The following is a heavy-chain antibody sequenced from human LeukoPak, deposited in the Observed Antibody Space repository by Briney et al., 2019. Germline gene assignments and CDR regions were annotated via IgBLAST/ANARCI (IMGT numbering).Heavy chain of an antibody. Sequence: GESLKISCKASGYSFTTYWIGWVRQMPGKGLEWMGIIYPADSAAKYSPSFQGQVTISVDKSISTAYLQWSRLKASDTAMYYCARQYSSSRNYFDYWGQGTLVTVSS. CDR2: IYPADSAA. CDR3: ARQYSSSRNYFDY. J-gene: IGHJ4*02. CDR1: GYSFTTYW. V-gene: IGHV5-51*01. D-gene: IGHD6-13*01.